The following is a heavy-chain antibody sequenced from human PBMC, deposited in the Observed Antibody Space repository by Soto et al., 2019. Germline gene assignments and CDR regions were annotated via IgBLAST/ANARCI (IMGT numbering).Heavy chain of an antibody. CDR3: ARAAVVAVAGKSHNWIDA. CDR1: GFTFRDYY. Sequence: LRLSCRASGFTFRDYYMRWIRRAPGKGLEWVSYISSGSGYTDYADPVKGRFTISRDNAKNPLYLQMNSLGADDTGIYYCARAAVVAVAGKSHNWIDAWGQGTLVTVSS. D-gene: IGHD6-19*01. CDR2: ISSGSGYT. J-gene: IGHJ5*02. V-gene: IGHV3-11*06.